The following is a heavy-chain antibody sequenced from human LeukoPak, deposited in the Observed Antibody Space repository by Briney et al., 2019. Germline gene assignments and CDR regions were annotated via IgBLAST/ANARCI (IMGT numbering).Heavy chain of an antibody. CDR3: ARDSSGWSYWASFDY. CDR2: ISSSSSYI. Sequence: GGSLRLSCAASGFTFSSYSMNWVRQAPGKGLEWVSSISSSSSYIHYADSVKGRFTISRDNAKNSLYLQMNSLRAEDTAVYYCARDSSGWSYWASFDYWGQGTLVTVSS. J-gene: IGHJ4*02. CDR1: GFTFSSYS. V-gene: IGHV3-21*01. D-gene: IGHD6-19*01.